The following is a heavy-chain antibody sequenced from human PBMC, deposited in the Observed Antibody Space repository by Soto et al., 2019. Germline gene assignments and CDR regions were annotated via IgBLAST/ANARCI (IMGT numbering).Heavy chain of an antibody. Sequence: SLRLSCAASGFTFSSYAMHWVRQAPGKGLEWVAVISYDGSNKYYADSVKGRFTISRDNSKNTLYLQMNSLRAEDTAVYYCARGLLRYDFWSHYYYYYGMDVWGQGTTVTVSS. CDR1: GFTFSSYA. D-gene: IGHD3-3*01. CDR2: ISYDGSNK. J-gene: IGHJ6*02. CDR3: ARGLLRYDFWSHYYYYYGMDV. V-gene: IGHV3-30-3*01.